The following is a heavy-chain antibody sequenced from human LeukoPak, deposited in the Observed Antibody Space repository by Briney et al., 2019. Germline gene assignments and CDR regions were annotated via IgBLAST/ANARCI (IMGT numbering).Heavy chain of an antibody. V-gene: IGHV1-69*04. D-gene: IGHD6-13*01. J-gene: IGHJ4*02. CDR2: IIPILGTA. CDR1: GYIFSSYG. Sequence: VASVKVSCKASGYIFSSYGISWVRQAPGQGLEWMGRIIPILGTANYAQKFQGRVTITADKSTSTAYMELSSLRSEDTAVYYCARGTARYSSSPIDYWGQGTLVTVSS. CDR3: ARGTARYSSSPIDY.